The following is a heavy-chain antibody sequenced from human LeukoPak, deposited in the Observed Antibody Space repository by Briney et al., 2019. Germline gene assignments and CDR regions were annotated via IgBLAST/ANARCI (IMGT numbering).Heavy chain of an antibody. CDR3: ARGAGVTMIVDYFDY. Sequence: GGSLRLSCAASGFIFSSYSMNWVRQAPGKGLEWVSSISSSTIYLYYADSVKGRFTISRDNAKNSLYLQMNSLGGEDTAVYYCARGAGVTMIVDYFDYWGQGALVTVSS. V-gene: IGHV3-21*01. CDR1: GFIFSSYS. CDR2: ISSSTIYL. J-gene: IGHJ4*02. D-gene: IGHD3-22*01.